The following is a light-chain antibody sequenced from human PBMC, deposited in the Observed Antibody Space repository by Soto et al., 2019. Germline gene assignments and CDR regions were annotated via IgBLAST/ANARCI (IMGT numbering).Light chain of an antibody. V-gene: IGKV3-20*01. J-gene: IGKJ2*01. Sequence: EIVLTQSPGTLSLSPGERATLSCRASQRISSSYLAWYQQKPGQAPRLLIYGASSSATGIPDRFSGSGSGTDFSLTISRLKPEDIAVYYCQQYGSLYTFGQGTKLEIK. CDR1: QRISSSY. CDR3: QQYGSLYT. CDR2: GAS.